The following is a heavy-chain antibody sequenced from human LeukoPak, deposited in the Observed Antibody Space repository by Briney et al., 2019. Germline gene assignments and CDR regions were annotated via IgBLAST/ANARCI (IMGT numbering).Heavy chain of an antibody. CDR1: GGSISSSGYY. J-gene: IGHJ4*02. Sequence: KPSETLSLTCTVSGGSISSSGYYWGWIRQPPGKGLEWIGSIYYGGNTYYNPSLKSRLTISVDTSKDLFSLKLSSVTAADTAVYYCARHRGSSRGGSGSSQGQFDYWGQGTLVTVSS. CDR3: ARHRGSSRGGSGSSQGQFDY. D-gene: IGHD3-22*01. CDR2: IYYGGNT. V-gene: IGHV4-39*01.